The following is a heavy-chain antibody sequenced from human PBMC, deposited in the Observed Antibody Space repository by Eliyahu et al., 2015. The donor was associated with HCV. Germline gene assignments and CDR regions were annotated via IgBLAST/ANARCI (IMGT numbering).Heavy chain of an antibody. CDR2: IWYDGSNK. CDR3: ARDPREYYGSGSYYQYYYYYMDV. J-gene: IGHJ6*03. D-gene: IGHD3-10*01. Sequence: QVQLVESGGGVVQPGRSLRLSCAASXFPFSXYGLPXVXPAPGKGVEWVAVIWYDGSNKYYADSVKGRFTISRDNSKNTLYLQMNSLRAEDTAVYYCARDPREYYGSGSYYQYYYYYMDVWGKGTTVTVSS. V-gene: IGHV3-33*01. CDR1: XFPFSXYG.